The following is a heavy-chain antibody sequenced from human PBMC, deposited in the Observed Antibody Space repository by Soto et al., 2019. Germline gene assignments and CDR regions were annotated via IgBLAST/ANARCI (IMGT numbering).Heavy chain of an antibody. CDR1: GFTFTTYC. CDR2: IKQDESEK. D-gene: IGHD2-21*01. Sequence: PGGSLRLSCAASGFTFTTYCMGWVRQAPGKGLEWVANIKQDESEKYYVDSVKGRFTISRDNAKNSLYLEMNSLRGEDTAVYYCARLFFLDASFYRPLDCWGQGILVTVSS. V-gene: IGHV3-7*04. J-gene: IGHJ4*02. CDR3: ARLFFLDASFYRPLDC.